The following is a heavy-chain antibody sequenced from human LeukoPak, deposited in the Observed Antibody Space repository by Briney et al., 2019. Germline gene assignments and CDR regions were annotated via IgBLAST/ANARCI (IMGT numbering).Heavy chain of an antibody. Sequence: SGPTLVKPTQTLTLTCTFSGFSLSTSGVGVGWIRQPPGKALEWLALIYWNDDKRYSPSLKSRLTITKDTSKNQVVLTMTNMDPVDTATYYCAHDGLNILTGYYKGAFDIWGQGTMVTVSS. V-gene: IGHV2-5*01. CDR1: GFSLSTSGVG. CDR3: AHDGLNILTGYYKGAFDI. CDR2: IYWNDDK. J-gene: IGHJ3*02. D-gene: IGHD3-9*01.